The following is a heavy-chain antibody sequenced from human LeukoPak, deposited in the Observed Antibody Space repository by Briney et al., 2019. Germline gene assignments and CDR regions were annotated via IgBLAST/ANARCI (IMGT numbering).Heavy chain of an antibody. Sequence: ASVKVSCKASGGTFSSYAFSWVRQAPGQGLEWMGGIIPIVGTTNYAQMFQGRVTITADDSTRTAYMELSSLRSEDTAVYYCARGGYYYDSSSYSHLPDYWGQGTLVTVSA. V-gene: IGHV1-69*13. CDR3: ARGGYYYDSSSYSHLPDY. D-gene: IGHD3-22*01. CDR1: GGTFSSYA. CDR2: IIPIVGTT. J-gene: IGHJ4*02.